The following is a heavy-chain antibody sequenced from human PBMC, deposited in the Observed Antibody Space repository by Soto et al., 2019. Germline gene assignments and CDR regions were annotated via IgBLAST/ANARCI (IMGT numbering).Heavy chain of an antibody. CDR3: ATLAFGI. V-gene: IGHV1-24*01. CDR1: GGTFSSYA. J-gene: IGHJ3*02. CDR2: FDPEDGET. Sequence: ASVKVSCKASGGTFSSYAISWVRQAPGKGLEWMGGFDPEDGETIYAQKFQGRVTMTEDTSTDTAYMELSSLRSEDTAVYYCATLAFGIWGQGTMVTVSS. D-gene: IGHD3-10*01.